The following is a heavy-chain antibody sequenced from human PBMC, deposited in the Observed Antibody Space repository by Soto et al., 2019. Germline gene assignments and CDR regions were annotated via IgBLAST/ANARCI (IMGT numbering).Heavy chain of an antibody. V-gene: IGHV3-23*01. J-gene: IGHJ6*02. CDR1: GFTFSNYV. CDR3: AKALDISNFYYYYGIDC. Sequence: GVSLRLSCSASGFTFSNYVMTWVRQAPGKGLEWVSAISGTGSSTYYADSVKGRFTISRDNSKSTLYLQMNSLRAEDTAVYYCAKALDISNFYYYYGIDCWGQGTTVTVSS. D-gene: IGHD2-2*03. CDR2: ISGTGSST.